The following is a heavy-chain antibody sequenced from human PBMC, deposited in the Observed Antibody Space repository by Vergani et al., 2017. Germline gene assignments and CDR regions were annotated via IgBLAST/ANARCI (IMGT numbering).Heavy chain of an antibody. D-gene: IGHD6-6*01. V-gene: IGHV3-66*02. CDR2: IYSGGST. Sequence: EVQLVESGGGLVQPGGSLRLSCAASGFTVSSNYMSWVRQAPGKGLEWVSVIYSGGSTYYADSVKGRFTISRDNSKNTLYLQMNSLRAEDTAVYYCARVHESIEYSSSSGDYYYYYMDVWGKGTTVTVSS. CDR3: ARVHESIEYSSSSGDYYYYYMDV. J-gene: IGHJ6*03. CDR1: GFTVSSNY.